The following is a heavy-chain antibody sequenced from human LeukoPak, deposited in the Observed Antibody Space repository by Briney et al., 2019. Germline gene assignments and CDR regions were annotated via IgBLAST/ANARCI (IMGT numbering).Heavy chain of an antibody. D-gene: IGHD3-3*01. Sequence: KTGGSLRLSCAASGFTFSNAWMSWVRQAPGKGLEWVGRIKSKTDGGTTDYAAPVKGRFTISRDDSKNTLYLQMNSLKTEDTAVYYCTTAYWGGYYPYYFDYWGQGTLVTVSS. CDR2: IKSKTDGGTT. V-gene: IGHV3-15*01. CDR3: TTAYWGGYYPYYFDY. J-gene: IGHJ4*02. CDR1: GFTFSNAW.